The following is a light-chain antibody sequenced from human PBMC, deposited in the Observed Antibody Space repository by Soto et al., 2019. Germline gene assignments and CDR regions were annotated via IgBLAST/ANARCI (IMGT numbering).Light chain of an antibody. Sequence: DIQMTQSPSSLSASVGDRVTITCRASHSISSYLNWYQQKPGKAPKLLIYAASSLQSGVPSRFSGSGSGTAFTLTISSLQSEDFATYYCQRSYNTQWTFGQGTKVDI. V-gene: IGKV1-39*01. CDR3: QRSYNTQWT. CDR1: HSISSY. CDR2: AAS. J-gene: IGKJ1*01.